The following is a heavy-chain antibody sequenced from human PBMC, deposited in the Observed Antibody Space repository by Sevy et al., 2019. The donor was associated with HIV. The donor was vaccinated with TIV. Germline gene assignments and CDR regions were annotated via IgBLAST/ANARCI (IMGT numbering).Heavy chain of an antibody. CDR3: TTDTGISDYDFWSGRDDTFDN. Sequence: GGSLRLSCAASGFTFSNAWMSWVRQAPGKGLEWVGRIKSKTDGGTTDYAAPVKGRFSISTDESKNTLYLQMNSLKTEDTAVYYCTTDTGISDYDFWSGRDDTFDNWGQGTMVTVSS. CDR1: GFTFSNAW. CDR2: IKSKTDGGTT. J-gene: IGHJ3*02. V-gene: IGHV3-15*01. D-gene: IGHD3-3*01.